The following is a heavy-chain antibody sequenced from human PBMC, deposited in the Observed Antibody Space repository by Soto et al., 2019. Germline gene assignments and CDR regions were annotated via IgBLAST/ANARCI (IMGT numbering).Heavy chain of an antibody. V-gene: IGHV3-30-3*01. Sequence: QVQLVESGGGVVQPGRSLRLSCAASGFTFSSYAMHWVRQARGKGLEWVAVISYDGSNKYYADSVKGRFTISRDNSKNTLYLQMNSLRAEDTAVYYCARGIAVAMYYFDYWGQGTLVTVSS. D-gene: IGHD6-19*01. CDR3: ARGIAVAMYYFDY. J-gene: IGHJ4*02. CDR1: GFTFSSYA. CDR2: ISYDGSNK.